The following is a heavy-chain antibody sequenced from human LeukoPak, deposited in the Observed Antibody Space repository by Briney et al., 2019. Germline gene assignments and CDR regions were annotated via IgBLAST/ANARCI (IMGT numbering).Heavy chain of an antibody. J-gene: IGHJ4*02. Sequence: GGSLRPSCAASGFTVSSNYMSWVRQAPGKGLEWVSVIYSGGSTYYADSVKGRFTISRDNSKNTLYLQMNSLRAEDTAVYYCARVRRYNYYDSSGYYTYRSYYFDYWGQGTLVTVSS. CDR3: ARVRRYNYYDSSGYYTYRSYYFDY. D-gene: IGHD3-22*01. CDR2: IYSGGST. CDR1: GFTVSSNY. V-gene: IGHV3-53*01.